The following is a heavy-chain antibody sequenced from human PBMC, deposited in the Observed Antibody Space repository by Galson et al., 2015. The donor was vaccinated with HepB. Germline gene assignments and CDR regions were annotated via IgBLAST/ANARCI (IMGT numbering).Heavy chain of an antibody. V-gene: IGHV3-21*01. CDR3: ARDPPLGTPFDY. CDR2: IDSTSTYI. J-gene: IGHJ4*02. D-gene: IGHD7-27*01. CDR1: GFNFNNYN. Sequence: SLRLSCAASGFNFNNYNMNWVRQAPGKGLEWVSSIDSTSTYIYYADSVKGRFTISRDNAKNSPYLQMNSLTAEDTAVYYCARDPPLGTPFDYWGQGTLVTVSS.